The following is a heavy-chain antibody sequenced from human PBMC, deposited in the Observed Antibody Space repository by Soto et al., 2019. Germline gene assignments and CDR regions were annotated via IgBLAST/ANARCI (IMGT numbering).Heavy chain of an antibody. CDR2: IYYSGST. CDR1: GGSISSSSYY. V-gene: IGHV4-39*02. D-gene: IGHD3-10*01. CDR3: AREITMPRFDP. J-gene: IGHJ5*02. Sequence: LXRTCTVSGGSISSSSYYWGWIRQPPGKGLEWIGSIYYSGSTYYNPSLKSRVTISVDTSKNQFSLKLSSVTAADTAVYYCAREITMPRFDPWGQGTLVTASS.